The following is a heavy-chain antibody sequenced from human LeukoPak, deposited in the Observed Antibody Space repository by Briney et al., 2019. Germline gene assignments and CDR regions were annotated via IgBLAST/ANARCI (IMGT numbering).Heavy chain of an antibody. J-gene: IGHJ6*03. CDR2: INHSGST. V-gene: IGHV4-34*01. Sequence: SETLSLTCAVYGGSFSGYYWSWIRQPPGKGLEWIGEINHSGSTNYNPSLKSRFTISVDTSKNQFPLKLSSVTAADTAVYYCARAHSGYSSGWYLYYYYYYMDVWGKGTTVTVSS. CDR1: GGSFSGYY. CDR3: ARAHSGYSSGWYLYYYYYYMDV. D-gene: IGHD6-19*01.